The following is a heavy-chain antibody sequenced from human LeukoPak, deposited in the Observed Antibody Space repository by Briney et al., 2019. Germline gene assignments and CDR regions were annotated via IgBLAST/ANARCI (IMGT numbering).Heavy chain of an antibody. J-gene: IGHJ4*02. Sequence: ASVKVSCKTSGYTFTGYYMHWVRQAPGQGLVWMGWTHPNNGGTIYARSFQGRVTMTSDTSISTAYLELNSLISDDTAMYFCAKGTQTIFGVIDYWGQGTLVTVSS. D-gene: IGHD3-3*01. CDR3: AKGTQTIFGVIDY. CDR2: THPNNGGT. CDR1: GYTFTGYY. V-gene: IGHV1-2*02.